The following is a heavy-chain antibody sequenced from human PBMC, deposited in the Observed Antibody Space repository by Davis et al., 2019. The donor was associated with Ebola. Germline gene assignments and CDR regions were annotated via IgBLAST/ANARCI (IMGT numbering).Heavy chain of an antibody. CDR2: IYYSGFI. V-gene: IGHV4-61*08. CDR3: ARVRVEDSRDWSYYFDY. CDR1: GFSLSTSGMC. Sequence: SGPTLVKPTQTLTLTCTFSGFSLSTSGMCVSWIRQSPGKGLEWIGYIYYSGFINYNPSLKSRVTMSIDTSKNQFSLKLSSVTAVDTAVYYCARVRVEDSRDWSYYFDYWGQGILVTVSS. J-gene: IGHJ4*02. D-gene: IGHD6-19*01.